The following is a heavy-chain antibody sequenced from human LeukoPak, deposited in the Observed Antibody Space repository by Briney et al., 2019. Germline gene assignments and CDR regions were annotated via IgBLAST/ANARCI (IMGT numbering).Heavy chain of an antibody. Sequence: ASVKVSCKGSGYTLTGYYMHWVRQAPGQGLEWMGWINPNSGGTNYAQKFQGRVTMTRDTSISTAYMELSRLRSDDTAVYYCATFCGGDCSFDYWGQGTLVTVSS. V-gene: IGHV1-2*02. D-gene: IGHD2-21*02. CDR3: ATFCGGDCSFDY. CDR1: GYTLTGYY. CDR2: INPNSGGT. J-gene: IGHJ4*02.